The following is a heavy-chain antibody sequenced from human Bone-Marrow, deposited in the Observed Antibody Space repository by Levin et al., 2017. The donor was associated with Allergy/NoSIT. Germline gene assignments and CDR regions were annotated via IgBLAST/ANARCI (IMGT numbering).Heavy chain of an antibody. CDR3: ARDRDYGGNRFDY. Sequence: VASVKVSCTASGFTFSSYWMHWVRQGPGKGLVWVSRINSDGSYTNYADSVKGRFTISRDNAKNKLYLQLNSLRAEDTAVYYCARDRDYGGNRFDYWGQGTLVTVSS. V-gene: IGHV3-74*01. CDR2: INSDGSYT. D-gene: IGHD4-23*01. CDR1: GFTFSSYW. J-gene: IGHJ4*02.